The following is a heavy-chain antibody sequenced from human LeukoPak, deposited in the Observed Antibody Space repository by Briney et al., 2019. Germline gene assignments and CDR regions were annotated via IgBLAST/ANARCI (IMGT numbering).Heavy chain of an antibody. V-gene: IGHV4-59*01. CDR2: IYYSGST. CDR3: TRGSIAYYYMDV. CDR1: GGSISSYY. D-gene: IGHD3-22*01. Sequence: PSETLSLTCTVSGGSISSYYWSWIRQPPGKGLEWIGNIYYSGSTNYNPSLRSRVTISVDTSKNQFSLKLSSVTAADTAVYYCTRGSIAYYYMDVWGKGTTVTISS. J-gene: IGHJ6*03.